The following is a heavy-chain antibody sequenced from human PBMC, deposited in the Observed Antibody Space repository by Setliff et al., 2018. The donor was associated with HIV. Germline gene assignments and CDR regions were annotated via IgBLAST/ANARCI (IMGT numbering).Heavy chain of an antibody. V-gene: IGHV3-48*01. CDR2: ISSSSGTI. CDR3: AREGITGTTLHPY. J-gene: IGHJ4*02. Sequence: LRLSCAATGFTFSNYGMHWVRQAPAKGLEWVSSISSSSGTIYYADSVKDRFTISRDNAKNSLYLQMNTLRAEDTAVYYCAREGITGTTLHPYWGQGTLVTVSS. CDR1: GFTFSNYG. D-gene: IGHD1-7*01.